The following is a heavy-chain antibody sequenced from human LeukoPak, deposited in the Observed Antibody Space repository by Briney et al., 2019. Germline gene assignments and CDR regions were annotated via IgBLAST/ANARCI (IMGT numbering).Heavy chain of an antibody. CDR1: GYTFTGYY. V-gene: IGHV1-2*02. CDR2: INPNSGGT. CDR3: ARGYCSSTSCSWYNWFDP. J-gene: IGHJ5*02. D-gene: IGHD2-2*01. Sequence: ASVKVACKASGYTFTGYYMHWVRQAPGQRLEWMGWINPNSGGTNYAQKFQGRVTMTRDTSISTAYMELSRLRSDDTAVYYCARGYCSSTSCSWYNWFDPWGQGTLVTVSS.